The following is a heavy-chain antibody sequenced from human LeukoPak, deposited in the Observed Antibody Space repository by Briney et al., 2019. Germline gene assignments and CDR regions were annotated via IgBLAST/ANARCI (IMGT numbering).Heavy chain of an antibody. D-gene: IGHD3-3*01. CDR1: AFIFSGHW. Sequence: PGGSLRLSCEGSAFIFSGHWMNWVRQTPGKGLEWVASIKGDGSERQYVDSVKGRFSISRDNTKGSLFLQLNSLRAEDTAVYYCARGHDPLDYYYYGMDVWGQGTTVTVSS. J-gene: IGHJ6*02. CDR3: ARGHDPLDYYYYGMDV. CDR2: IKGDGSER. V-gene: IGHV3-7*03.